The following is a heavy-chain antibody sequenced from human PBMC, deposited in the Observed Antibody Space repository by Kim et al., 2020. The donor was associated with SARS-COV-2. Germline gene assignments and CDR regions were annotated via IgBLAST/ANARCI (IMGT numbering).Heavy chain of an antibody. V-gene: IGHV3-23*01. Sequence: GGSLRLSCAASGFTFSSSVMGWVRQAPGKGLEWVSVIIVAGTTYYADSVKGRFTISRDNSKNTLYLQMNSLRAGDAAVYYCVKGQQARLVDSWGQGTLVTVSS. D-gene: IGHD3-16*01. CDR3: VKGQQARLVDS. CDR1: GFTFSSSV. CDR2: IIVAGTT. J-gene: IGHJ4*02.